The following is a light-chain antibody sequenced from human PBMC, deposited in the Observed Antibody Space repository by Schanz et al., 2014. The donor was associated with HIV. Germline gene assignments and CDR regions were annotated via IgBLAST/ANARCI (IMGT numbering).Light chain of an antibody. Sequence: QTVVTQESSLTVSPGGTVTLTCGSSTGAVTSGHYAYWFQQKPGQAPRTLIHDTNNRHSWTPARFSGSLLGGKAALTLSGAQPEDEADYYCLLSYSAARQVVFGGGIKLTVL. V-gene: IGLV7-46*01. J-gene: IGLJ2*01. CDR1: TGAVTSGHY. CDR2: DTN. CDR3: LLSYSAARQVV.